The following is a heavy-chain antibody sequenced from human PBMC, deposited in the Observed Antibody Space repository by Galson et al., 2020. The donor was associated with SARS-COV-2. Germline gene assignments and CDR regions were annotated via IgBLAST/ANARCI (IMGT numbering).Heavy chain of an antibody. Sequence: SETLSLTCTVSGGSVNSGPFYWSWIRQPPGKGLEWLGWIFSSSTTNYNPSLESRVTISVDTSNSHFSLNLNSVTAADTALYYCARSTGYDYEDWFDPWGQGTLVTVSS. V-gene: IGHV4-61*03. CDR2: IFSSSTT. CDR1: GGSVNSGPFY. D-gene: IGHD5-12*01. J-gene: IGHJ5*02. CDR3: ARSTGYDYEDWFDP.